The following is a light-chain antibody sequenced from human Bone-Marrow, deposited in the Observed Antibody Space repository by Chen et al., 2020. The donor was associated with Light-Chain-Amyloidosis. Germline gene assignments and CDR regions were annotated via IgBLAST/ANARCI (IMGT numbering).Light chain of an antibody. CDR1: SSNIGLNY. J-gene: IGLJ1*01. V-gene: IGLV1-47*01. CDR2: RNN. CDR3: AAWDGSLSGYV. Sequence: QSVLTQPPSASGTPGQRVTFSCSGASSNIGLNYVYWYQHFPGAAPTLLIHRNNQPPSGVPDLFSASKSGTSAFLTIGGLRSEEEADYYDAAWDGSLSGYVFGTGTKVIVL.